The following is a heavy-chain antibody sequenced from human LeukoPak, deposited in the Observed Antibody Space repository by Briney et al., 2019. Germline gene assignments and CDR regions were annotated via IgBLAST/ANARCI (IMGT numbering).Heavy chain of an antibody. Sequence: RASVKVSCKASGYIFTNYGISWVRQAPGQGLEWMGWISVYNGDTNYAQKLQGRVTMTTDTSTSTAYMEVRSLRSDDTAVYYCARVAAEVVGVPGAIGFGWLRRDYYYMDVWGKGTTVTVSS. D-gene: IGHD2-2*02. V-gene: IGHV1-18*01. CDR3: ARVAAEVVGVPGAIGFGWLRRDYYYMDV. CDR1: GYIFTNYG. CDR2: ISVYNGDT. J-gene: IGHJ6*03.